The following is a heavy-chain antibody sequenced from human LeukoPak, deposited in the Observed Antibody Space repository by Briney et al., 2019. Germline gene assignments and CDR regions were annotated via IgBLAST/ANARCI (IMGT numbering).Heavy chain of an antibody. D-gene: IGHD5-24*01. CDR1: GGTFSSYA. CDR3: ARGPMATIGSGDY. CDR2: IIPIFGIA. V-gene: IGHV1-69*04. J-gene: IGHJ4*02. Sequence: SVKVSCKASGGTFSSYAISWVQQAPGQGLEWMGRIIPIFGIANYAQKFQGRVTITADKSTSTAYMELSSLRSEDTAVYYCARGPMATIGSGDYWGQGTLVTVSS.